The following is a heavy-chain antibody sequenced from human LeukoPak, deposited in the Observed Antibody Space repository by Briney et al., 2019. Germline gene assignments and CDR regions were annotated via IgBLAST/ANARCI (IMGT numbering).Heavy chain of an antibody. J-gene: IGHJ6*02. Sequence: SETLSLTCTVSGGSISSYYWSWIRQPPGKGLEWIGYIYYSGSTNYNPSLKSRVTISVDTSKNQFSLKLSSVTAADTAVYYCAREIGYYDSSGYYFQPPGVRDYHYYGMDVWGQGTTVTVSS. D-gene: IGHD3-22*01. V-gene: IGHV4-59*01. CDR1: GGSISSYY. CDR3: AREIGYYDSSGYYFQPPGVRDYHYYGMDV. CDR2: IYYSGST.